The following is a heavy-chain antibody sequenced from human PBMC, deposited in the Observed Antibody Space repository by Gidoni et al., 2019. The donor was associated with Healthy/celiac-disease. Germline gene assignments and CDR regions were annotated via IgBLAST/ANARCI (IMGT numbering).Heavy chain of an antibody. V-gene: IGHV3-48*02. D-gene: IGHD3-22*01. J-gene: IGHJ4*02. CDR1: GFIFSSYC. CDR3: ARDAYYDSSGPAGY. Sequence: EVQLVESGGGLVQHGGSLRLSCAASGFIFSSYCMNWVRQAPGKGLEWVSYISSSSSTIYYADSVKGRFTISRDNAKNSLYLQLNSLRDEDTAVYYCARDAYYDSSGPAGYWGQGTLVTVSS. CDR2: ISSSSSTI.